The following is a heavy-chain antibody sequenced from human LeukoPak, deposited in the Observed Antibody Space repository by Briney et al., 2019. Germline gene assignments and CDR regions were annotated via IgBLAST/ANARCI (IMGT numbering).Heavy chain of an antibody. V-gene: IGHV3-23*01. Sequence: GGSLRLSCTASGFIFSTYAMGWARQAPGKGLEWVSGIGSNGVNTYYADSAKGRFTISRDNSKNTVYLQMNSLRAEDTAVYYCARVCSGGSCRDYWGQGTLVTVSS. CDR3: ARVCSGGSCRDY. CDR1: GFIFSTYA. J-gene: IGHJ4*02. CDR2: IGSNGVNT. D-gene: IGHD2-15*01.